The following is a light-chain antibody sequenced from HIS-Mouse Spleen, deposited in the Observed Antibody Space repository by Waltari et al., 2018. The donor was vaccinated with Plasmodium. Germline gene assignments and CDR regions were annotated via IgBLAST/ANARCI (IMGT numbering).Light chain of an antibody. Sequence: SALTQPASVSRSPGQSITISCTGTSSDVGSYNLVSWYQQHPGKAPKLMIYEGSKRPSGVSNRFSGSKSGNTASLTISGLQAEDEADYYCCSYAGSSTFVVFGGGTKLTVL. CDR2: EGS. CDR1: SSDVGSYNL. CDR3: CSYAGSSTFVV. V-gene: IGLV2-23*03. J-gene: IGLJ2*01.